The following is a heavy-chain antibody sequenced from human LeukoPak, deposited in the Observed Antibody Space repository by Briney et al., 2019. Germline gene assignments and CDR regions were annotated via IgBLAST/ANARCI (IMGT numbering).Heavy chain of an antibody. V-gene: IGHV3-66*02. CDR3: AREGGSGSYGYDY. CDR2: IYAGGST. CDR1: GATVNSNY. Sequence: PGGSLRLSCAVSGATVNSNYMSWVRQAPGKGLEWVSVIYAGGSTYYRDSVRGRFTISRDNSKNTVYLQMNSLRPDDTAVYYCAREGGSGSYGYDYWGQGTLVTVSS. D-gene: IGHD3-10*01. J-gene: IGHJ4*02.